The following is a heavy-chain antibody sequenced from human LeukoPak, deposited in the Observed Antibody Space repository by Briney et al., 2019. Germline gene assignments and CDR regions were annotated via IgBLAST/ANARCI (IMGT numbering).Heavy chain of an antibody. CDR2: IRSKANGYAT. CDR1: GFTFSGSA. V-gene: IGHV3-73*01. CDR3: TPTRSGWTYSSDY. Sequence: PGGSLRLSCAASGFTFSGSAMHWVRQASGKGLEWVGRIRSKANGYATAYAASVKGRFTISRDDSKNTAYLQMNSLKTEDTAVYYCTPTRSGWTYSSDYWGQGTLVTVSS. D-gene: IGHD6-19*01. J-gene: IGHJ4*02.